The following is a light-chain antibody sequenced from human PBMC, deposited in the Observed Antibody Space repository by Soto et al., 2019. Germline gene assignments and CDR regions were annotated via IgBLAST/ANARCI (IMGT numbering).Light chain of an antibody. CDR1: SSNIGAGYD. Sequence: QPVLTQPPSVSGAPGQRVTISCTGSSSNIGAGYDVHWYQHLPGAAPKLLIFGNSNRPEGVTDRFSGSTSGTSASLAITGVQAEDEADYYCQSYDTSLNGVLFGGGTKLTVL. CDR3: QSYDTSLNGVL. CDR2: GNS. J-gene: IGLJ2*01. V-gene: IGLV1-40*01.